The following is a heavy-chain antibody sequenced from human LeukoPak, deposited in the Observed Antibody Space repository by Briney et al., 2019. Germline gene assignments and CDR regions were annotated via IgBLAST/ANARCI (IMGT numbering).Heavy chain of an antibody. CDR1: GFTFTNAW. D-gene: IGHD4-11*01. J-gene: IGHJ4*02. Sequence: PGGSLRLSCAASGFTFTNAWMSWVRQAPGKGLEWVGRIYSRADGGTTEYAAPVKGRFTISRDDSKNTLYLQMNSLKTEDTAVYYCTTDLRWELQYLLDHWGQGTLVTVSS. CDR3: TTDLRWELQYLLDH. CDR2: IYSRADGGTT. V-gene: IGHV3-15*01.